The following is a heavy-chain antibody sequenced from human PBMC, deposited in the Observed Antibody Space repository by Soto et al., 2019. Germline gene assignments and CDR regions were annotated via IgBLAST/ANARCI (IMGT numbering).Heavy chain of an antibody. J-gene: IGHJ4*02. V-gene: IGHV3-23*01. CDR3: GSIY. Sequence: EVQLLGSGGGSVQPGGSLKLSCEASGFTLRNYAMSWVRQAPGRGLEWVSAISLSGDVTSYADSVKGRFTISRDNSRNTLHLQMSSLRAEDTAVYYCGSIYRGQGILVTVSS. D-gene: IGHD6-6*01. CDR2: ISLSGDVT. CDR1: GFTLRNYA.